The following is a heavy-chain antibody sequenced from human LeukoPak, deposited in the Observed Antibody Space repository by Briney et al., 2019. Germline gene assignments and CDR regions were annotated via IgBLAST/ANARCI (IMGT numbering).Heavy chain of an antibody. CDR3: AGDTSDSWYDIFGDY. D-gene: IGHD6-13*01. CDR2: ISGNTGNT. CDR1: GYSFIGYG. J-gene: IGHJ4*02. V-gene: IGHV1-18*01. Sequence: GASVKVSCKASGYSFIGYGISWVRQAPGQGLEWMGWISGNTGNTDYSEKFQGRVTMTKDTSTTTAYLELRGLRSDDTAMYYCAGDTSDSWYDIFGDYWGQGTLVTVSS.